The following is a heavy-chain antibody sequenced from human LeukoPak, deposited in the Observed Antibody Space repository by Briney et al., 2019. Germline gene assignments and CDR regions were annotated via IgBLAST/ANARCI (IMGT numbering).Heavy chain of an antibody. V-gene: IGHV1-8*01. CDR3: ARGPALYCSSTSCYAGSAFDP. CDR1: GYTLTSYD. CDR2: MNPNSGNT. Sequence: VASVKVSCKASGYTLTSYDINWVRQATGQGLEWMGWMNPNSGNTGYAQKFQGRVTMTRNTSISTAYMELSSLRSEDTAVYYCARGPALYCSSTSCYAGSAFDPWGQGTLVTVSS. J-gene: IGHJ5*02. D-gene: IGHD2-2*01.